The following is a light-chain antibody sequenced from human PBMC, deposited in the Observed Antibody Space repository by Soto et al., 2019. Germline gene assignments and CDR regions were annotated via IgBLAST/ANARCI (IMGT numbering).Light chain of an antibody. CDR2: EVA. J-gene: IGLJ1*01. CDR1: SDNVGRFSF. Sequence: QSVLTQPASVSGSPGQSITISCTGTSDNVGRFSFVSWYQQHPGKAPKLLIYEVAKRPSGVSHRFSGSKSGDTASLTISGLQPEDEADYYCSSYETTRRRLFGTGTKVTVL. V-gene: IGLV2-14*01. CDR3: SSYETTRRRL.